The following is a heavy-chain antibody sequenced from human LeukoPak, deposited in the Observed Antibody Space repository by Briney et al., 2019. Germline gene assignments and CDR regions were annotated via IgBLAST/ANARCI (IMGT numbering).Heavy chain of an antibody. D-gene: IGHD3-22*01. CDR1: GGSISSGSYY. V-gene: IGHV4-61*02. CDR3: ARNSYDSSDYYIFDY. Sequence: SETLPLTCTVSGGSISSGSYYWSWIRQPAGKGLEWIGRIYTSGSTNYNPSLRSRFTISLDTSKNQFSLKLSSVTAADTDVSYCARNSYDSSDYYIFDYWGQGTLVTVSS. J-gene: IGHJ4*02. CDR2: IYTSGST.